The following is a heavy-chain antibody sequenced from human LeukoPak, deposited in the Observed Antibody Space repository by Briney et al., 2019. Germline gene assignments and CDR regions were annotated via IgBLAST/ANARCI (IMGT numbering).Heavy chain of an antibody. CDR2: IIPIFGTA. CDR3: ATSYGDYSFDAFDI. V-gene: IGHV1-69*05. Sequence: GASVKVSCKASGGTFSSYAISWVRQAPGQGLEWMGRIIPIFGTANYAQKFQGRVTITTDESTSTAYMELSRLRSDDTAVYYCATSYGDYSFDAFDIWGQGTMVTVSS. D-gene: IGHD4-17*01. CDR1: GGTFSSYA. J-gene: IGHJ3*02.